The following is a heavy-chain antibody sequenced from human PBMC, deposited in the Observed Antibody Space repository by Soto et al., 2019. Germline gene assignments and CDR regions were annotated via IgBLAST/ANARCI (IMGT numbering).Heavy chain of an antibody. J-gene: IGHJ4*02. CDR3: ARHTMTTVTYFDS. V-gene: IGHV4-39*01. D-gene: IGHD4-17*01. CDR2: INYSGSP. CDR1: GGAITSLTYN. Sequence: QLQLQEPGPGLVGPSETLSLTCTVSGGAITSLTYNWGWIRHPPGKGLEWIGNINYSGSPYYNPSVKSRAAISVDTSKNQFSLRLRSVTAADTAFYYCARHTMTTVTYFDSWGQGTLVNISS.